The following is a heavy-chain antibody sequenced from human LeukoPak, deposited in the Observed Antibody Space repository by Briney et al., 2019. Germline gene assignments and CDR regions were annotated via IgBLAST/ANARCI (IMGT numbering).Heavy chain of an antibody. Sequence: SLKVSCEASGVTFSSYAISWVRQAPGQGLEWMGGIIPIFSTANYAQKFQGRVTITADDSTSTAYMELSSLRSEDTAVYYCAREYYYGSGSYYSEPPGVGFDPWGQGTLVTVSS. CDR2: IIPIFSTA. CDR3: AREYYYGSGSYYSEPPGVGFDP. V-gene: IGHV1-69*13. CDR1: GVTFSSYA. D-gene: IGHD3-10*01. J-gene: IGHJ5*02.